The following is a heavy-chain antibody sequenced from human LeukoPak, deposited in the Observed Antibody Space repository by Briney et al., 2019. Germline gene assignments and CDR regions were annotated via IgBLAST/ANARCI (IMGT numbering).Heavy chain of an antibody. V-gene: IGHV3-74*01. D-gene: IGHD6-13*01. CDR3: ARDPLGGYNSGWYMDY. Sequence: GGSLRLSCAASGFTFSKYWMHWVRQAPGKGLVWVSRIYSDGSGTSYADSVRGRFTISRDNAKNTLFLQMNRLRDEDTAVYYCARDPLGGYNSGWYMDYWGQGTLVTVSS. CDR2: IYSDGSGT. CDR1: GFTFSKYW. J-gene: IGHJ4*02.